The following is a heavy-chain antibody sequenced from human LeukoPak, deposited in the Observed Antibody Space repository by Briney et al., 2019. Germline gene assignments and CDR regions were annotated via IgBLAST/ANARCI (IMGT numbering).Heavy chain of an antibody. CDR2: INPNSGGT. J-gene: IGHJ6*02. D-gene: IGHD3-22*01. CDR1: GYTFTGYY. CDR3: ARTLGPLYYYDSSGYHYYYYGMDV. Sequence: ASVKVSCKASGYTFTGYYMHWVRQAPGQGLEWMGWINPNSGGTNYAQKFQGRVTMTRDTSISTAYMELSRLRSDDTAVYYCARTLGPLYYYDSSGYHYYYYGMDVWGQGTTVTVSS. V-gene: IGHV1-2*02.